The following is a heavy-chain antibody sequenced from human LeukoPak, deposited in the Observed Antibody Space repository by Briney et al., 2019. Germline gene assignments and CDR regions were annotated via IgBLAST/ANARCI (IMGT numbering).Heavy chain of an antibody. CDR1: GGSISSYY. Sequence: PSETLSLTCTVSGGSISSYYWSWIRQPPGKGLEWIGYIYYSGSTNYNPSLKSRVTISVDTSKNQFSLKLSSVTAADTGIYYCARHSRSGYIGYENAFDIWGQGTMVTVSS. V-gene: IGHV4-59*08. CDR3: ARHSRSGYIGYENAFDI. CDR2: IYYSGST. J-gene: IGHJ3*02. D-gene: IGHD5-12*01.